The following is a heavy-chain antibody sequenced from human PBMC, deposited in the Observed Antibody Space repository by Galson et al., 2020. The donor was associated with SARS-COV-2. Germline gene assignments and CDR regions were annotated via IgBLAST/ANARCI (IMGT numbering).Heavy chain of an antibody. CDR3: ARVRYYGSGKGDSFDI. D-gene: IGHD3-10*01. J-gene: IGHJ3*02. CDR1: GYTFTGYY. V-gene: IGHV1-2*02. Sequence: ASVKVSCKASGYTFTGYYIHWVRQAPGQGLQWMGWIDPITGDTHSAQKFQGRVTMTRDTSISTAYLQLSRLTSDDTAVYYCARVRYYGSGKGDSFDIWGQGAMVTVSS. CDR2: IDPITGDT.